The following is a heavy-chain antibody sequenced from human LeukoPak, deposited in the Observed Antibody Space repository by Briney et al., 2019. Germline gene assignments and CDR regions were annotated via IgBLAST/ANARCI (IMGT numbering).Heavy chain of an antibody. CDR1: GYTFTSYG. V-gene: IGHV1-18*01. CDR2: ISAYNGNT. J-gene: IGHJ4*02. Sequence: GASVKVSCKASGYTFTSYGISWVRQAPGQGLEWMGWISAYNGNTNYAQKLQGRVTMTTDTSTSTAYMELRSLRSDDTAVYYCARALELPEIFPFDYWGQGTLVTVSS. D-gene: IGHD1-14*01. CDR3: ARALELPEIFPFDY.